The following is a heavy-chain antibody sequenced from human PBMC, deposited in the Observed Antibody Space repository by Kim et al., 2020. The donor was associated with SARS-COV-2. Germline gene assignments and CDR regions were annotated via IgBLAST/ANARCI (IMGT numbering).Heavy chain of an antibody. V-gene: IGHV4-34*01. CDR3: ARGMRFWSGYSLRY. Sequence: SETLSLTCAVYGGSFSGYYWSWIRQPPGKGLEWIGEINHSGSTNYNPSLKSRVTISVDTSKNQFSLELSHVTAAGTAVYYCARGMRFWSGYSLRYWGEGTLVSLSS. J-gene: IGHJ4*02. D-gene: IGHD3-3*01. CDR2: INHSGST. CDR1: GGSFSGYY.